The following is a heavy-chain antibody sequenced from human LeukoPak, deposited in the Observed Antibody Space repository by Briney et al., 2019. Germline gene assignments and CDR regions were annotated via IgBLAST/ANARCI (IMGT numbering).Heavy chain of an antibody. CDR1: GYIFTSHA. D-gene: IGHD6-19*01. V-gene: IGHV1-3*01. Sequence: ASVKVSCKASGYIFTSHAMHWVRQAPGQRLEWMGWINAGNGNTKYSQNFEGRVTITRDTSASTVYMELSGLRSEDTAVYYCARDRGSGWNWFDPWGQGTLVTVSS. J-gene: IGHJ5*02. CDR2: INAGNGNT. CDR3: ARDRGSGWNWFDP.